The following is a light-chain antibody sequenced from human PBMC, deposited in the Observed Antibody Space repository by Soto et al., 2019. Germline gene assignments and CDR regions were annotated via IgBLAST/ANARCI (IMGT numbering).Light chain of an antibody. CDR1: SGHSSYA. V-gene: IGLV4-69*01. CDR3: QTCGTGIRV. CDR2: LNSDGSH. J-gene: IGLJ3*02. Sequence: QPVLTQSPSASASLGASVKLTCTLSSGHSSYAIAWHQQQPEKGPRYLMKLNSDGSHSKGDGIPDRFSGSSSGAERYLTISSLQSEDEADYYRQTCGTGIRVFGGGTKLTVL.